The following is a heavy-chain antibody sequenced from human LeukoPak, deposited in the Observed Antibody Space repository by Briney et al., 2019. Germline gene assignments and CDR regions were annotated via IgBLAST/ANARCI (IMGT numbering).Heavy chain of an antibody. CDR3: ARAYDFWSGPSYSGDWFDP. D-gene: IGHD3-3*01. J-gene: IGHJ5*02. V-gene: IGHV3-21*01. Sequence: SYIYYADSVKCRFTISRDNAKNSLYLQMNSLRAEDTAVYYCARAYDFWSGPSYSGDWFDPWGQGTLVTVSS. CDR2: SYI.